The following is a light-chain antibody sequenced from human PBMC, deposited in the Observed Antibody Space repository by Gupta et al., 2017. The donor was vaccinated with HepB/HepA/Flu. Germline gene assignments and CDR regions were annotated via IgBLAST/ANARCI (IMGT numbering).Light chain of an antibody. V-gene: IGLV1-47*01. CDR3: ASWDDSLSGAVV. CDR2: RDS. CDR1: SSNIGRTY. J-gene: IGLJ2*01. Sequence: QSVLTQPPSASATPGPRVTISCSGGSSNIGRTYVDWYQRLPGTAPKLLIFRDSQRPSGVPDRFSGSKSGTSASRTISGLRAEDEADYYCASWDDSLSGAVVFGGGTKLTVL.